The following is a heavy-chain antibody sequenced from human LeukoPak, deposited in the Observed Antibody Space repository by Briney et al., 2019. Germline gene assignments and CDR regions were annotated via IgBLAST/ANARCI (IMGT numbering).Heavy chain of an antibody. CDR3: ARVSGGYSYGPLDY. Sequence: SETLSLTRTVSGGSISSYYWSWIRQPPGKGLEWIGYIYYSGSTNYNPSLKSRLTISADTSKNQFSLKLSSVTAADTAVYYCARVSGGYSYGPLDYWGQGTLVTVSS. D-gene: IGHD5-18*01. J-gene: IGHJ4*02. CDR2: IYYSGST. V-gene: IGHV4-59*01. CDR1: GGSISSYY.